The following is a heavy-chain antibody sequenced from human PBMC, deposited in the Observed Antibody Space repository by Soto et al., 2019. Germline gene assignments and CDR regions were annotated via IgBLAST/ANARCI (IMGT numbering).Heavy chain of an antibody. V-gene: IGHV1-69*06. Sequence: QVQLVQSGAEVRKPGSSVKVSCKASGGTFNNYGVAWVRQSPVQGLEWMGGIIPMLDKTNYDQKFQDRVTFTADTSTETAYMALNSLTSDDTAIYFCSRAPMRDFYNYWGVFNSWGPGNMVTVSP. CDR3: SRAPMRDFYNYWGVFNS. CDR1: GGTFNNYG. D-gene: IGHD5-12*01. J-gene: IGHJ4*02. CDR2: IIPMLDKT.